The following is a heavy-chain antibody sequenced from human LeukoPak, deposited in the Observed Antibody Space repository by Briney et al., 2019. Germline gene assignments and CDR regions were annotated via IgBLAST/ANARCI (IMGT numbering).Heavy chain of an antibody. D-gene: IGHD5-18*01. CDR3: AKGGYSYGPPDY. J-gene: IGHJ4*02. V-gene: IGHV3-30*02. CDR1: GFTFSSYG. Sequence: GGSLRLSCAASGFTFSSYGMHWVRQAPGKGLEWVAVIWYDGSNKYYADSVKGRFTISRDNSKNTLYLQMNSLRAEDTAVYYCAKGGYSYGPPDYWGQGTLVTVSS. CDR2: IWYDGSNK.